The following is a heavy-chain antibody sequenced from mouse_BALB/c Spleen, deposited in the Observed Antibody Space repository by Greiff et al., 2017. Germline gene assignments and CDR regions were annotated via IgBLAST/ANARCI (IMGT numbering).Heavy chain of an antibody. CDR2: INPSSGYT. CDR1: GYTFTSYT. D-gene: IGHD4-1*02. CDR3: AGQLGRGWFAY. J-gene: IGHJ3*01. Sequence: QVQLKQSGAELARPGASVKMSCKASGYTFTSYTMHWVKQRPGQGLEWIGYINPSSGYTNYNQKFKDKATLTADKSSSTAYMQLSSLTSEDSAVYYCAGQLGRGWFAYWGQGTLVTVSA. V-gene: IGHV1-4*01.